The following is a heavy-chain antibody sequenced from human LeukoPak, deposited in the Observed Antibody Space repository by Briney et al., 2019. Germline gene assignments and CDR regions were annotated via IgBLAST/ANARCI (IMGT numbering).Heavy chain of an antibody. CDR2: TYSDGTT. CDR1: GFTVSSNY. V-gene: IGHV3-66*01. Sequence: GGSLRLSCAASGFTVSSNYMSWVRQAPGKGLEWVSITYSDGTTYYADSVKGRFTISRDNSKNTLYLQMNSLRAEDTAVYYCARDGSYDSSGYLGVYWGQGTLVTVSS. CDR3: ARDGSYDSSGYLGVY. D-gene: IGHD3-22*01. J-gene: IGHJ4*02.